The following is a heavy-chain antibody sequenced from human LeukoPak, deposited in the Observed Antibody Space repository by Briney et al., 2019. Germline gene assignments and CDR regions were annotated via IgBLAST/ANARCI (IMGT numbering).Heavy chain of an antibody. J-gene: IGHJ4*02. V-gene: IGHV1-18*01. Sequence: ASVKVSCKASGYTFTSYGISWVRQAPGQGLEWMGWISAYNDNTNYAQKLQGRVTMTTDTSTSTAYMELRSLRSDDPAVYYCARHLSRGWYHYWGQGTLVTVSS. CDR3: ARHLSRGWYHY. CDR2: ISAYNDNT. CDR1: GYTFTSYG. D-gene: IGHD6-19*01.